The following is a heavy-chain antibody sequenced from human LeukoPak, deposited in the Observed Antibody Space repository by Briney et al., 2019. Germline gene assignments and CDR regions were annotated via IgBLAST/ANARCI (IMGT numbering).Heavy chain of an antibody. V-gene: IGHV3-23*01. Sequence: GGSLRLSCAASGFTFSSYAMSWVRQAPGKGLEWVSAISGSGGSTYYVDSVKGRFTISRDNSKNTLYLQMNSLRAEDTAVYYCAKDYYVSSGSYWGQGTLVTVSS. CDR1: GFTFSSYA. CDR2: ISGSGGST. CDR3: AKDYYVSSGSY. J-gene: IGHJ4*02. D-gene: IGHD3-22*01.